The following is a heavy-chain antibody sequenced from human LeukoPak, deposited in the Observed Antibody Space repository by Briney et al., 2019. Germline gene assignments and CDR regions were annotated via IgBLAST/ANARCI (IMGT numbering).Heavy chain of an antibody. V-gene: IGHV3-9*02. D-gene: IGHD5-18*01. CDR2: ISWNSGSI. J-gene: IGHJ4*02. CDR1: GFTSDDYA. Sequence: PGGSLRLSCAASGFTSDDYAMHWVRQAPGKGLEWVSGISWNSGSIGYADSVEGRFTISRDNAKNSLYLQMNSLRAEDTALYYCAKDLRGYSYGALDYWGQGTLVTVSS. CDR3: AKDLRGYSYGALDY.